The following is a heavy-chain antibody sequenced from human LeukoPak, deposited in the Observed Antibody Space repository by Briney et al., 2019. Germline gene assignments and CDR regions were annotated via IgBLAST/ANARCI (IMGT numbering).Heavy chain of an antibody. Sequence: PGESLKISCKGSGYSFISFWIGWVRQMPGKGLEWMGSIYPGDSETAFSPSFQGQVTISADKSITTAYLQWSSLKASDTAMYYCARRRALGRGDYDFDYWGQGTLVTVSA. CDR3: ARRRALGRGDYDFDY. CDR2: IYPGDSET. D-gene: IGHD4-17*01. V-gene: IGHV5-51*03. J-gene: IGHJ4*02. CDR1: GYSFISFW.